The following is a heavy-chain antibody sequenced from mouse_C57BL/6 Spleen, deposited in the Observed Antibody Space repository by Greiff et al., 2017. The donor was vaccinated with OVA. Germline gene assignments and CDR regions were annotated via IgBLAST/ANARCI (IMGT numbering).Heavy chain of an antibody. CDR3: TRGTTVVATDAMDY. Sequence: VKLMESGAELVRPGASVTLSCKASGYTFTDYEMHWVKQTPVHGLEWIGAIDPETGGTAYNQKFKGKAILTADKSSSTAYMELRSLTSEDSAVYYCTRGTTVVATDAMDYWGQGTSVTVSS. D-gene: IGHD1-1*01. V-gene: IGHV1-15*01. J-gene: IGHJ4*01. CDR2: IDPETGGT. CDR1: GYTFTDYE.